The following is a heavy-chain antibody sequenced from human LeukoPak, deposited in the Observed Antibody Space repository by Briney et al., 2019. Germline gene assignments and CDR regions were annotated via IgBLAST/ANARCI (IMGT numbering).Heavy chain of an antibody. V-gene: IGHV4-59*08. CDR3: ARWSSSSGWFDP. CDR1: GGSLSSYY. CDR2: IYYSGST. D-gene: IGHD6-6*01. J-gene: IGHJ5*02. Sequence: SEALSLTCTVSGGSLSSYYWSWIRQPPGKGLEWIGYIYYSGSTNYNPSLKSRVTISADTSKNQFSLKLSSVTAADTAVYYCARWSSSSGWFDPWGQGTLVTVSS.